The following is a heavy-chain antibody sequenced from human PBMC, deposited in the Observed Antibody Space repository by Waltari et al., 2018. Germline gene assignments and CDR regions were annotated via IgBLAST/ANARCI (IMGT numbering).Heavy chain of an antibody. J-gene: IGHJ3*02. V-gene: IGHV1-24*01. Sequence: QVQLVQSGAEVKKPGASVKVACKVSGYTLSELSMQWVRQAPGKGLEWMGGFEPEEGDTIYAQKFQGRVTMTEDTSTDTAYMELSSLRSEDTAIYYCVTSEGSYFFDIWGQGTMVTVSS. CDR2: FEPEEGDT. CDR1: GYTLSELS. CDR3: VTSEGSYFFDI. D-gene: IGHD1-26*01.